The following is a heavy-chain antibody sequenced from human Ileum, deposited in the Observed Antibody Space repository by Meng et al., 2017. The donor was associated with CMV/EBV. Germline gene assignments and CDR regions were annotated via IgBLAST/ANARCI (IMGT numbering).Heavy chain of an antibody. V-gene: IGHV3-73*01. CDR2: ICTTSHTYAT. CDR1: WFPFIHSP. J-gene: IGHJ4*02. Sequence: LTLSCAASWFPFIHSPPHWVLQSSGEGLEWVGRICTTSHTYATAYAPSMNGKFTISKDDSKTTAYLPMNSLKTEDTALYYCIAQSDYWGRGTLVTVSS. CDR3: IAQSDY.